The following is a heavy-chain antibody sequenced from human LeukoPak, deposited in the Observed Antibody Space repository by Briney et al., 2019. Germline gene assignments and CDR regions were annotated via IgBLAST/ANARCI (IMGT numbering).Heavy chain of an antibody. Sequence: GGSLRLSCAASGFTFSSYGMHWVRQAPGKGLEWVAVISYDGSNKYYADSVKGRFTISRDNSKNTLSLQMNSLRAEDTAVYYCANLPSYWGQGTLVTVSS. CDR2: ISYDGSNK. CDR3: ANLPSY. J-gene: IGHJ4*02. V-gene: IGHV3-30*18. CDR1: GFTFSSYG. D-gene: IGHD2-2*01.